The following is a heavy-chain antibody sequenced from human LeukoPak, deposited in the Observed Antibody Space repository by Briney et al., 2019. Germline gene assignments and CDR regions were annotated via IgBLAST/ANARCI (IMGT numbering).Heavy chain of an antibody. J-gene: IGHJ4*02. Sequence: GGSLRLSCAASGFTFRTSAMSWVRQAPGKGLQWVSSINGADYSTYYADSVQGRFTISRDNSKNTLYLQMNSLRAEDTAVYYCARVYYDSSGYYFVSFYFDYWGQGTLVTVSS. V-gene: IGHV3-23*01. CDR2: INGADYST. D-gene: IGHD3-22*01. CDR3: ARVYYDSSGYYFVSFYFDY. CDR1: GFTFRTSA.